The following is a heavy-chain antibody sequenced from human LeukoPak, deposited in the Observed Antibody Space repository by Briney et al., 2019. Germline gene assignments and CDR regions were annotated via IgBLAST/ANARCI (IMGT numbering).Heavy chain of an antibody. CDR3: AKGCRRGWLAQEYFDY. D-gene: IGHD6-19*01. CDR2: ISGSGGST. Sequence: PGGSLRLSCAASGFTFSSYAMSWVRQAPGKGLEWVSAISGSGGSTYYADSVKGRFTISRDNSKNTLYLQMNSLRAEDTAVYYCAKGCRRGWLAQEYFDYWGQGTLVTVSS. V-gene: IGHV3-23*01. J-gene: IGHJ4*02. CDR1: GFTFSSYA.